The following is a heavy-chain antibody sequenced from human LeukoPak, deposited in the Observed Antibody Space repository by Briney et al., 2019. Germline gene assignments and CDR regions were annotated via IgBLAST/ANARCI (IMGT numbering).Heavy chain of an antibody. Sequence: GESLKISCQGSGYSFTSYWIGWVRQMPGKGLEWMWIIYPGDSDTRYSPSFQGQVTISADKSISTAYLQWSSLKASDTAMYYCARQGSSWYGNFDYWGQGTLVTVSS. J-gene: IGHJ4*02. CDR1: GYSFTSYW. CDR3: ARQGSSWYGNFDY. V-gene: IGHV5-51*01. D-gene: IGHD6-13*01. CDR2: IYPGDSDT.